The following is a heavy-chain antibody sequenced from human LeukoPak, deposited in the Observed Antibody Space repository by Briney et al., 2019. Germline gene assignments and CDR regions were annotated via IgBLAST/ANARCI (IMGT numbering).Heavy chain of an antibody. CDR1: GGSFSGYY. Sequence: SETLSPTCAVYGGSFSGYYWSRIRQPPGKGLEWIGEINHSGGTNYNPSLKSRVTISVDTSKNQFSLKLSSVTAADTAVYYCAGYDILTGPFDYWGQGTLVTVSS. J-gene: IGHJ4*02. CDR2: INHSGGT. V-gene: IGHV4-34*01. CDR3: AGYDILTGPFDY. D-gene: IGHD3-9*01.